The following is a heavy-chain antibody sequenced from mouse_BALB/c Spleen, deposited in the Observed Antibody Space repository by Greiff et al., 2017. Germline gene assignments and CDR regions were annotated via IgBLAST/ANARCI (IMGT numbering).Heavy chain of an antibody. CDR2: ISSGGSYT. V-gene: IGHV5-6-4*01. D-gene: IGHD2-12*01. CDR3: TRDIDQGWFAY. J-gene: IGHJ3*01. CDR1: GFTFSSYT. Sequence: EVQVVESGGGLVKPGGSLKLSCAASGFTFSSYTMSWVRQTPEKRLEWVATISSGGSYTYYPDSVKGRFTISRDNAKNTLYLQMSSLKSEDTAMYYCTRDIDQGWFAYWGQGTLVTVSA.